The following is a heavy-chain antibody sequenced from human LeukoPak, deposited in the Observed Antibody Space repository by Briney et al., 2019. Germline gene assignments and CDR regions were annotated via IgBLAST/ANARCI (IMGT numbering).Heavy chain of an antibody. CDR2: IRDSGGST. V-gene: IGHV3-23*01. J-gene: IGHJ4*02. D-gene: IGHD3-22*01. CDR3: AKRGVVIRVILVGFHKQAYYFDS. Sequence: GGSLRLSCPVSGITLSNYGMSWARQAPGKGLEWVAGIRDSGGSTTYADFVKGRFTISRDNPKNTLFLQMNSLRVEDTSVYFCAKRGVVIRVILVGFHKQAYYFDSWGQGALVTVSS. CDR1: GITLSNYG.